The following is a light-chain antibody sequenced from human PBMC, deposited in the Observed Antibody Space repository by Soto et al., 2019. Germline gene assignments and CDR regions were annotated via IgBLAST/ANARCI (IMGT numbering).Light chain of an antibody. CDR2: DAS. J-gene: IGKJ1*01. CDR1: QSVSSF. CDR3: QQRSNWPRT. Sequence: EIVLTQSPATLSLSPGERATLSCRASQSVSSFLAWYQQKPGQAPSLLIYDASKRATGIPARFSGSGSGTAFTLTISSLEPEDFAVYYCQQRSNWPRTFGQGTKVEIK. V-gene: IGKV3-11*01.